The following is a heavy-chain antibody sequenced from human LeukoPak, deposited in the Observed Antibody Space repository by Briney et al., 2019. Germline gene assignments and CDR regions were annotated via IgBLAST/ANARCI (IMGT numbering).Heavy chain of an antibody. D-gene: IGHD2-2*01. CDR1: GYTFTGYY. V-gene: IGHV1-2*02. J-gene: IGHJ4*02. Sequence: ASVKVSCKASGYTFTGYYMHWVRQAPGQGLEWMGWINPSSGGTNYAQKFQGRVTMTRDTSVSTAYMELRRLRSDDTAVYYCAREDIVLVSAAKDYWGQGTLVTVSS. CDR2: INPSSGGT. CDR3: AREDIVLVSAAKDY.